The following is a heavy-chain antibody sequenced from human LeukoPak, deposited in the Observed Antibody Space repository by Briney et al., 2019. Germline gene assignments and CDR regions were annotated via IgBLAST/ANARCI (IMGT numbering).Heavy chain of an antibody. CDR3: ARDRYSSGWYDTNWFDP. D-gene: IGHD6-19*01. V-gene: IGHV3-23*01. J-gene: IGHJ5*02. CDR1: GFTFSSHG. CDR2: ISGSGGTT. Sequence: GGSLRLSCAASGFTFSSHGLTWVRQAPGKGLEGVSAISGSGGTTFYADSVKGRFTISRDNSRNTLYLQMNSLRAEDTAVYFCARDRYSSGWYDTNWFDPWGQGTLVTVSS.